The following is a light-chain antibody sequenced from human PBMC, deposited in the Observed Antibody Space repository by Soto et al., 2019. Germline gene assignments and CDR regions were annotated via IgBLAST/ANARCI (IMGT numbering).Light chain of an antibody. Sequence: DIQMTQSPSTLSASVGDRVTITCRASLSISNWLAWYQQKPGKAPKLLIYDASSLESGVPSRFSGSGFGTEFTLTISSLQPDDFGSYHCQQYNTYFLTFGGGTKVEIK. CDR1: LSISNW. V-gene: IGKV1-5*01. CDR2: DAS. J-gene: IGKJ4*01. CDR3: QQYNTYFLT.